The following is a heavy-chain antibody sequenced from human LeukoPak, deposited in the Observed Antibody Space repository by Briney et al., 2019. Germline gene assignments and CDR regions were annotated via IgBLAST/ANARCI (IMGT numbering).Heavy chain of an antibody. Sequence: SETLSLTCTVSGGSISSSSCYWGWIRQPPGKGLEWIGSIYYSGSTYYNPSLKSRVTISVDTSKNQFSLKLSSVTAADTAVYYCARSTWGYYYYYYMDVWGKGTTVTVSS. J-gene: IGHJ6*03. V-gene: IGHV4-39*01. CDR3: ARSTWGYYYYYYMDV. CDR2: IYYSGST. CDR1: GGSISSSSCY. D-gene: IGHD7-27*01.